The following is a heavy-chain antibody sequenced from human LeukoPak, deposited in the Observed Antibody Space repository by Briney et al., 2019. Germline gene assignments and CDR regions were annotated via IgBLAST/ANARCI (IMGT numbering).Heavy chain of an antibody. Sequence: SETLSLTCTVSGGSITFSSYYWGWIRQPPGKGLEWIASIYYSGSTYYNPSLQSRVTISVDTSKNQFSLKLSSVTAADTAVYYCVRDIAAAGTMDYWGQGTLVTVSS. J-gene: IGHJ4*02. D-gene: IGHD6-13*01. CDR1: GGSITFSSYY. V-gene: IGHV4-39*02. CDR2: IYYSGST. CDR3: VRDIAAAGTMDY.